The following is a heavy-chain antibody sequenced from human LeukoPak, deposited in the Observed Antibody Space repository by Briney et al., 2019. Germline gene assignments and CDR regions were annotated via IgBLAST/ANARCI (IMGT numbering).Heavy chain of an antibody. Sequence: PSGTLSLTCTVSGASISTYYWSWIRQPAGKGLEWIGRIYTSGSPNYNPSLMSRVSMSVDTSKKQFSLRLSSVTAADTAVYYCAREGGPYRPLDYSGQGTLVTVSS. CDR3: AREGGPYRPLDY. CDR1: GASISTYY. V-gene: IGHV4-4*07. J-gene: IGHJ4*02. CDR2: IYTSGSP.